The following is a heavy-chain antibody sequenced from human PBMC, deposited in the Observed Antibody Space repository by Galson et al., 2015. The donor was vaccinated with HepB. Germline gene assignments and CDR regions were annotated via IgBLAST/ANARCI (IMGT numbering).Heavy chain of an antibody. CDR1: GGTFSSYA. Sequence: SVKVSCKASGGTFSSYAISWVRQAPGQGLEWMGGIIPIFGTANYAQKFQGRVTITADESTSTAYMELSSLRSEDTAVYYCARAVEHIVALQEGGMDVWGQGTTVTVSS. V-gene: IGHV1-69*13. CDR2: IIPIFGTA. CDR3: ARAVEHIVALQEGGMDV. D-gene: IGHD2-15*01. J-gene: IGHJ6*02.